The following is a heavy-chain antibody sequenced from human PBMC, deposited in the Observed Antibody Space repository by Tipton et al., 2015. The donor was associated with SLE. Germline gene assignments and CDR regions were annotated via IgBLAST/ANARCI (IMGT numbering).Heavy chain of an antibody. J-gene: IGHJ4*02. D-gene: IGHD3-10*01. Sequence: TLSLTCAVYGGSFSGYYWSWIRQPPGKGMEWIGEVKYRGSTNYSPSLKSRVTISVDTSKNQFSLKLSSVTAADTAVYYCARHYWGSDYWGQGTLVTVSS. CDR3: ARHYWGSDY. V-gene: IGHV4-34*01. CDR2: VKYRGST. CDR1: GGSFSGYY.